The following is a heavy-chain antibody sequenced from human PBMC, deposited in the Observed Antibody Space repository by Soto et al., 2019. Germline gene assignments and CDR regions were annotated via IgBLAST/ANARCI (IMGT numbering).Heavy chain of an antibody. Sequence: GGSLRLSCAASGFTFSSYSMNWVRQAPGKGLEWVSSISSSSSYIYYADSVKGRFTISRDNAKNSLYLQMNSLRAEDTAVYYCARDYYGSADDYYYYYMDVWGKGTTVTSP. V-gene: IGHV3-21*01. CDR3: ARDYYGSADDYYYYYMDV. D-gene: IGHD3-10*01. CDR1: GFTFSSYS. J-gene: IGHJ6*03. CDR2: ISSSSSYI.